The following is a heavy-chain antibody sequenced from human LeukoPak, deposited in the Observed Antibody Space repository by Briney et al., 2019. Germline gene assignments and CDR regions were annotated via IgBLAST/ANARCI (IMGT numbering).Heavy chain of an antibody. Sequence: GGSLRLSCVASGFTLTTHTMAWVRQAPGKGLEWVSLISRSATSIYYADSVKGRFTISRDNAKSSLFLQMNSLRAEDTAVYYCARARLTGGYNFYFDFGGQGMLVTVSS. J-gene: IGHJ4*02. D-gene: IGHD5-24*01. CDR3: ARARLTGGYNFYFDF. CDR2: ISRSATSI. CDR1: GFTLTTHT. V-gene: IGHV3-21*01.